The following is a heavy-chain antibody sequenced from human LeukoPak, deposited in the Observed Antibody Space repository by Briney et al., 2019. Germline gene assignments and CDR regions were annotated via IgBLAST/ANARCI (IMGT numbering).Heavy chain of an antibody. Sequence: GGSLRLSCAASAFTFSTYSMNWVRQAPGKGLEWVSTISGSGGSAYYADSVKGRFTISRDNSKNTLYLQMNSLRAEDTAVYYCAGRGSGSYFDYWGQGTLVTVSS. CDR1: AFTFSTYS. V-gene: IGHV3-23*01. D-gene: IGHD3-10*01. CDR2: ISGSGGSA. CDR3: AGRGSGSYFDY. J-gene: IGHJ4*02.